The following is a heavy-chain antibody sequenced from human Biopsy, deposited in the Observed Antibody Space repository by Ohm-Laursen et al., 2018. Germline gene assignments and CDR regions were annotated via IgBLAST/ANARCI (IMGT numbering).Heavy chain of an antibody. V-gene: IGHV4-34*01. Sequence: GTLSLTCCVYGGSFSGYYCSWIRQPPGKGLEWIGEINDSGRTNYNPSLRSRVTFSVDTSKNQFSLKLSSGTAADTAVYYCARGTNYYGSGRNRHWFDPWGQGTQVTVSS. CDR3: ARGTNYYGSGRNRHWFDP. CDR2: INDSGRT. CDR1: GGSFSGYY. D-gene: IGHD3-10*01. J-gene: IGHJ5*02.